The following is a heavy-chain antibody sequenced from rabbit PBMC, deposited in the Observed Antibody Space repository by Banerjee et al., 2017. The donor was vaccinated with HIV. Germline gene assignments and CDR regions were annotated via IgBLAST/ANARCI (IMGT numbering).Heavy chain of an antibody. D-gene: IGHD1-1*01. CDR2: IYPDEDIT. CDR3: ARGYASSGGYYP. J-gene: IGHJ2*01. CDR1: GFDFSTYY. Sequence: QLKETGGGLVQPGGSLTLSCKASGFDFSTYYMSWVRQAPGKGLEWIGIIYPDEDITDYASWVNGRFTISSDNAQNTVSLQMNSLTAADTATYFCARGYASSGGYYPWGPGTLVTVS. V-gene: IGHV1S7*01.